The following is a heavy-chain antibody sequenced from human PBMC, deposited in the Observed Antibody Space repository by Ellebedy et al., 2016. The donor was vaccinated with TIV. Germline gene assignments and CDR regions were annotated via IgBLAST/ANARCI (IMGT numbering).Heavy chain of an antibody. CDR3: ARETAMDY. J-gene: IGHJ4*02. CDR1: GFTFSSYA. D-gene: IGHD5-18*01. CDR2: ISYDGTHE. Sequence: GGSLRLSCAASGFTFSSYAMSWVRQAPGKGLEWMAVISYDGTHEYYADSVKGRFTVSRDNARNSLDLQMNSLRDDDTAVYYCARETAMDYWGLGTLVTVS. V-gene: IGHV3-30-3*01.